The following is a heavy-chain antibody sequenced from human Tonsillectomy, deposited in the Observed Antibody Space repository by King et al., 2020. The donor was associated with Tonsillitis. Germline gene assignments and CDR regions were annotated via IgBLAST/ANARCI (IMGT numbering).Heavy chain of an antibody. Sequence: VQLQQWGAGLLKPSETLSLTCAVYGGSFSGYYWSWIRQPPGKGLEWIGEINHSGSTNYNPSLKSRVTISGDTSINQFSLKLSSVTAADTALYYCARGPRVWEFYYYYMDVWGTGTTVTVSS. J-gene: IGHJ6*03. CDR3: ARGPRVWEFYYYYMDV. CDR1: GGSFSGYY. D-gene: IGHD1-26*01. CDR2: INHSGST. V-gene: IGHV4-34*01.